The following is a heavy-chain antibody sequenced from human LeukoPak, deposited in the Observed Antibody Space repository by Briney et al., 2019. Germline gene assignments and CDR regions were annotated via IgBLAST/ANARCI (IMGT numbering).Heavy chain of an antibody. Sequence: GGSLRLSCAASGFTFSDYYMSWIRQAPGKGLEWVSYISSSGSTIYYADSVKGRFTISRDNAKNSLYLQMNSLGAEDTAVYYCAREYPGIAAAGMTLFDYWGQGTLVTVSS. J-gene: IGHJ4*02. CDR3: AREYPGIAAAGMTLFDY. D-gene: IGHD6-13*01. CDR2: ISSSGSTI. V-gene: IGHV3-11*01. CDR1: GFTFSDYY.